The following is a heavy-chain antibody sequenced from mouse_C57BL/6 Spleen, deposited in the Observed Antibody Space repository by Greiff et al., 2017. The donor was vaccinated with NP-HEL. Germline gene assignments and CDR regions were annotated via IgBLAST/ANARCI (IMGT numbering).Heavy chain of an antibody. CDR3: ARSDYDVEYFDY. CDR2: ISSGSSTI. J-gene: IGHJ2*01. CDR1: GFTFSDYG. V-gene: IGHV5-17*01. Sequence: EVQVVESGGGLVKPGGSLKLSCAASGFTFSDYGMHWVRQAPEKGLEWVAYISSGSSTIYYADTVKGRFTISRDNAKNTLFLQMTSLRSEDTAMYYCARSDYDVEYFDYWGQGTTLTVSS. D-gene: IGHD2-4*01.